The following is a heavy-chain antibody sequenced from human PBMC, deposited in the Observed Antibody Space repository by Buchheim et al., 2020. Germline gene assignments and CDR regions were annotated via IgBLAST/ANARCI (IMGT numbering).Heavy chain of an antibody. CDR3: ARGDEVVAANYYGMDV. CDR1: GFTFSSYG. D-gene: IGHD2-15*01. V-gene: IGHV3-33*01. J-gene: IGHJ6*02. Sequence: QVQLVESGGGVVQPGRSLRLSCAASGFTFSSYGMHWVRQAPGKGLEWVAVIWYDGSNKYYADSVKGRFTISRDNSKNTLYLQMNSLRAEDTAVYYCARGDEVVAANYYGMDVWGQGTT. CDR2: IWYDGSNK.